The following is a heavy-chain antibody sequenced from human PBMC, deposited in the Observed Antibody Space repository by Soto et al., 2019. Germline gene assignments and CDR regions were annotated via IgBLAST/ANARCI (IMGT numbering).Heavy chain of an antibody. CDR1: GGTFSSYT. CDR3: ARDYRLGALSLSAFDI. V-gene: IGHV1-69*04. CDR2: IIPILGIA. D-gene: IGHD1-26*01. Sequence: SVKVSCKASGGTFSSYTISWVRQAPGQGLEWMGRIIPILGIANYAQKFQGRVTITADKSTSTAYMELSSLRSEDTAVYYCARDYRLGALSLSAFDIWGQGTMVTVSS. J-gene: IGHJ3*02.